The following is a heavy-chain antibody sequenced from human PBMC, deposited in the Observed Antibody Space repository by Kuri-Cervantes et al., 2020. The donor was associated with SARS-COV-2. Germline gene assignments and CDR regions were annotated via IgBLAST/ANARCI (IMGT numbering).Heavy chain of an antibody. V-gene: IGHV1-3*01. D-gene: IGHD6-13*01. CDR3: ARDLIAAADNGALGY. J-gene: IGHJ4*02. CDR2: INAGNGNT. CDR1: GYTFTSYA. Sequence: GGSLRLSCKASGYTFTSYAMHWVRQAPGQRLEWMGWINAGNGNTKYSQKFQGRVTITRDTSASTAYMELSSLRSEDTAVYYCARDLIAAADNGALGYWGQGTLVTVSS.